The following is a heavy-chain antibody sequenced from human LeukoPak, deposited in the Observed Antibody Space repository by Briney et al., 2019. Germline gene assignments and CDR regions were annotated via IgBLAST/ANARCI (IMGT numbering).Heavy chain of an antibody. D-gene: IGHD3-22*01. V-gene: IGHV3-53*01. Sequence: GGSLRLSCAASGFSGSSNYMSWVRQAPGKGLEWVSVIYSGGSTYYADSVKGRFTISRDNSKNTLYLQMNSLRAEDTAVYYCARDFSSGYYSWFDPWGQGTLVTVSS. J-gene: IGHJ5*02. CDR1: GFSGSSNY. CDR2: IYSGGST. CDR3: ARDFSSGYYSWFDP.